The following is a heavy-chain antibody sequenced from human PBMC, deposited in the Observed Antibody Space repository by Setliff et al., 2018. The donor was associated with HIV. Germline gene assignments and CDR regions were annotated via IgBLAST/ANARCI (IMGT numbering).Heavy chain of an antibody. D-gene: IGHD5-12*01. CDR1: GGSFSGYY. CDR3: ARHGVIWERLRPLLYFDS. CDR2: INHSGST. J-gene: IGHJ4*02. V-gene: IGHV4-34*01. Sequence: PSETLSLTCAVYGGSFSGYYWSWIRQPPGKGLEWIGEINHSGSTNYNPSPKSRITISEDTSSNQFSLKVSSVTAADTAVYYCARHGVIWERLRPLLYFDSWGQGVLVTVSS.